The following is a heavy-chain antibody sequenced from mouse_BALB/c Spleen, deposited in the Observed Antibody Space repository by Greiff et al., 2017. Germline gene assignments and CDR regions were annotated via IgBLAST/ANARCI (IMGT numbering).Heavy chain of an antibody. CDR2: ISDGGSYT. V-gene: IGHV5-4*02. CDR3: ARDDGNYPWFAY. Sequence: EVHLVESGGGLVKPGGSLKPSCAASGFTFSDYYMYWVRQTPEKRLEWVATISDGGSYTYYPDSVKGRFTISRDNAKNNLYLQMSSLKSEDTAMYYCARDDGNYPWFAYWGQGTLVTVSA. D-gene: IGHD2-1*01. CDR1: GFTFSDYY. J-gene: IGHJ3*01.